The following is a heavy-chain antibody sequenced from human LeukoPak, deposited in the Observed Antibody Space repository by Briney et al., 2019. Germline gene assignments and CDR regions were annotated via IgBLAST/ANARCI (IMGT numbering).Heavy chain of an antibody. CDR1: GGSISSFY. CDR2: IYYSGST. Sequence: SETLSLTYTVPGGSISSFYWSWIRQPPGKGLEWIGYIYYSGSTNYNPSLKSRVTISVDTSKNQFSLKLSSVTAADTAIYYCARQREYYESSGYYSFDYWGQGTLVTVSS. CDR3: ARQREYYESSGYYSFDY. J-gene: IGHJ4*02. D-gene: IGHD3-22*01. V-gene: IGHV4-59*08.